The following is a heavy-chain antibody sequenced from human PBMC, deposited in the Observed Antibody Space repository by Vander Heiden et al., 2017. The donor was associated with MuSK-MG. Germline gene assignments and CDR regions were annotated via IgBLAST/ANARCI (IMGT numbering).Heavy chain of an antibody. CDR3: ARSFWRGLPDY. Sequence: EVQLVESGGGLVKPGGPLRLSCAASGFSFSTHRLGWVRQAPGKGLDWVSSISSTSGNMYDADSVKGRFTISRDNAKNSLYMQMDRLRAEGTAVYYCARSFWRGLPDYWGQGPLVTLYS. CDR2: ISSTSGNM. CDR1: GFSFSTHR. D-gene: IGHD3-3*01. J-gene: IGHJ4*02. V-gene: IGHV3-21*01.